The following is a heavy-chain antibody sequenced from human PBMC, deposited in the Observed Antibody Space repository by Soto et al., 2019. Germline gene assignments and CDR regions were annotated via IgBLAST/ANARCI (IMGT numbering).Heavy chain of an antibody. CDR3: AKDPRGFGGFGGSMDV. J-gene: IGHJ6*02. D-gene: IGHD3-10*01. Sequence: EGQLLESGGGLVQPGGSLRLSCAASGFTFSSYAMSWVRQAPGKGLEWVSGISVSATDTKYADSVKGRFTISRDNFRNTIYLQMNSLRAEDTAVYYCAKDPRGFGGFGGSMDVWGQGTTITVSS. CDR1: GFTFSSYA. CDR2: ISVSATDT. V-gene: IGHV3-23*01.